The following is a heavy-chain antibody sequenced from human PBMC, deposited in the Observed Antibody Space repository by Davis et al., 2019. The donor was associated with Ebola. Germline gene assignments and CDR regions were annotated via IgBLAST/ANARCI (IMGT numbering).Heavy chain of an antibody. CDR3: ARSGTNCSGGRCYSDWFDP. CDR2: IYYSGSA. J-gene: IGHJ5*02. Sequence: MPSETLSLTCTVSGGSISSYYWSWIRQPLGKGLEWIGYIYYSGSAKYNPSLKSRVTISVDTSKNQFSLKLSSVTAADTAVYHCARSGTNCSGGRCYSDWFDPWGQGTLVTVSS. CDR1: GGSISSYY. V-gene: IGHV4-59*01. D-gene: IGHD2-15*01.